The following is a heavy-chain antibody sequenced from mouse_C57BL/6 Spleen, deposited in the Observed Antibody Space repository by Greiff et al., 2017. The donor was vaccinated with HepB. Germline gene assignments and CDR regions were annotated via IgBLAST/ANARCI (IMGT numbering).Heavy chain of an antibody. V-gene: IGHV1-26*01. Sequence: EVQLQQSGPELVKPGASVKISCKASGYTFTDYYMNWVKQSHGKSLEWIGDINPNNGGTSYNQKFKGKATLTVDKSSSTAYMELRSLTSEDSAVYYCARGGGYSYWYFDVWGTGTTVTVSS. D-gene: IGHD2-3*01. CDR3: ARGGGYSYWYFDV. CDR1: GYTFTDYY. CDR2: INPNNGGT. J-gene: IGHJ1*03.